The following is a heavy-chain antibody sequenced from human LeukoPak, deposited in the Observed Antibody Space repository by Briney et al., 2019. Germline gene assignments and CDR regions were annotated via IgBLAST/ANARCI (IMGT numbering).Heavy chain of an antibody. J-gene: IGHJ4*02. Sequence: GGSLRLSCAASGFTFSSYWMSWVRQAPGKGLEWVSAISGSGGSTYYADSVKGRFTISRDNSKNTLYLQMNSLRAEDTAVYYCAKDHDSSGYYYFDCWGQGTLVTVSS. CDR2: ISGSGGST. V-gene: IGHV3-23*01. D-gene: IGHD3-22*01. CDR3: AKDHDSSGYYYFDC. CDR1: GFTFSSYW.